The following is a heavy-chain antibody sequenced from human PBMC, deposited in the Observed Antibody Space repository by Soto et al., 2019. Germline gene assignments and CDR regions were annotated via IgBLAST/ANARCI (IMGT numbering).Heavy chain of an antibody. V-gene: IGHV3-21*01. J-gene: IGHJ3*02. CDR3: ARTWDGTTHAFKI. Sequence: EVQLVESGGGLAKPGGSLRLSCAAAGFTFSSYSMNWVRQVPGQGLEWVSPISRTSPYISYADSVKGRFTISRDNATNPPSLQMSSLRVEDKAVYFCARTWDGTTHAFKIWGHGTMVTVSS. CDR1: GFTFSSYS. CDR2: ISRTSPYI. D-gene: IGHD1-7*01.